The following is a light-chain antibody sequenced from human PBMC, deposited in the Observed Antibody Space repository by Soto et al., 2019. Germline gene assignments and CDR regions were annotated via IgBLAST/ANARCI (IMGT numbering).Light chain of an antibody. CDR1: QGISNY. J-gene: IGKJ4*01. CDR2: AAS. Sequence: DIQMTQSPSSLSASVGDRVTITCRASQGISNYLAWYQQKPGKVPKLLIYAASTLQSGVPSRFSGSGSGTDFTLTIRSLQPEDVATDYCQKYHSAPPLTFGGGTKVEIK. V-gene: IGKV1-27*01. CDR3: QKYHSAPPLT.